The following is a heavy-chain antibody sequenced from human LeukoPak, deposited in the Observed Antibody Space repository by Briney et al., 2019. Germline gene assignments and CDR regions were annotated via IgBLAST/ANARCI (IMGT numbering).Heavy chain of an antibody. CDR2: IRYDGSNK. CDR1: GFTFSSYG. V-gene: IGHV3-30*02. D-gene: IGHD3-3*01. Sequence: GGSLRLSCAASGFTFSSYGMHWVRQAPGKGLERVAFIRYDGSNKYYADSVEGRFTISRDNSKNTLYLQMNSLRAEDTAVYYCAKERVLRFLEWLLDYWGQGTLVTVSS. J-gene: IGHJ4*02. CDR3: AKERVLRFLEWLLDY.